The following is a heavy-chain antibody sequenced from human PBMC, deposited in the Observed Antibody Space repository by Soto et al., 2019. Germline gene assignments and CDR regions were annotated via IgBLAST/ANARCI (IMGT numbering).Heavy chain of an antibody. V-gene: IGHV3-7*01. CDR1: GFTFGSYG. CDR3: ARAGYCGPGCYYYFDY. Sequence: GTLRLSCAVSGFTFGSYGMNWVRLIPGKGLEWVAYIKPDGSATYYVDSVKGRFTISRDNAKNSLYLQMNSLRVEDTSVYYCARAGYCGPGCYYYFDYWGQGTLVTVSS. CDR2: IKPDGSAT. D-gene: IGHD2-21*02. J-gene: IGHJ4*02.